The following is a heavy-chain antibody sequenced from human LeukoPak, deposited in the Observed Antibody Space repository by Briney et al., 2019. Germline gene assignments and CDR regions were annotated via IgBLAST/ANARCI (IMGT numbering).Heavy chain of an antibody. CDR2: IYNSVRT. CDR1: GGSVSSGSYY. V-gene: IGHV4-61*01. CDR3: VRDLVATIDHYYYGMDV. Sequence: SETLSLTCIVSGGSVSSGSYYWSWIRQPPGKGLEWIVYIYNSVRTNYNPSLKSRVTISVDTSKNQLSLKLSSVTAADTAVYFCVRDLVATIDHYYYGMDVWGQGTTVTVSS. D-gene: IGHD5-12*01. J-gene: IGHJ6*02.